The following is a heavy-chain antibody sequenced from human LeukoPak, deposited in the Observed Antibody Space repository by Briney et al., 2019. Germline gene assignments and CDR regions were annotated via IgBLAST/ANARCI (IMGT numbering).Heavy chain of an antibody. CDR2: INPSGGST. J-gene: IGHJ4*02. Sequence: ASVKVSCKASGYTFTSYYMHWVRQAPGQGLEWMGIINPSGGSTSYAQKFQGRVTMTRDMSTSTVYMELSSLRSEDTAVYYCARDATHYYDSSGYSRPFDYWGQGTLVTVSS. CDR1: GYTFTSYY. D-gene: IGHD3-22*01. V-gene: IGHV1-46*01. CDR3: ARDATHYYDSSGYSRPFDY.